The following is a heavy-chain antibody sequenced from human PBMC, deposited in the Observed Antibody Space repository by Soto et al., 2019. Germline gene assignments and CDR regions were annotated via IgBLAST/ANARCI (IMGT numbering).Heavy chain of an antibody. CDR1: GGSISSGGYY. J-gene: IGHJ4*02. Sequence: PSETLSLTCTVSGGSISSGGYYWSWIRQHPGKGLEWIGYIYYSGSTYYNPSLKSRVTISVDTPKNQFSLKLSSVTAADTAVYYCVASGSYQDYYFDYWGQGTLVTVSS. CDR2: IYYSGST. V-gene: IGHV4-31*03. CDR3: VASGSYQDYYFDY. D-gene: IGHD1-26*01.